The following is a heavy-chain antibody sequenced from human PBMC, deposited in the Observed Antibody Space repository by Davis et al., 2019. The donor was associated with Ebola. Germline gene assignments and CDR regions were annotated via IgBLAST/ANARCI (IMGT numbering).Heavy chain of an antibody. V-gene: IGHV1-18*01. CDR2: TSAHNNDT. J-gene: IGHJ6*02. Sequence: ASVKVSCKASGYTFTNYGISWVRQAPGQGLEWMGWTSAHNNDTNYAPKFQGRLTMTTEISTSTAYMELRSLRSDDTAMYYCARDGQFDEGVRVHFFFGMDVWGQGTTVTVSS. D-gene: IGHD2-8*01. CDR1: GYTFTNYG. CDR3: ARDGQFDEGVRVHFFFGMDV.